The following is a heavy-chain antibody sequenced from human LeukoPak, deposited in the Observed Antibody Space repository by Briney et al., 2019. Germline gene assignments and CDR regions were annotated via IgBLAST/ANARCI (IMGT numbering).Heavy chain of an antibody. Sequence: GGSLRLSCAASGFTFSSYWMTWVRQAPGKGLEGVANIKPDGSEKYYVDSVKGRFTISRDNSKNTLYLQMNSLRAEDTAVYYCARDSFEARYSSLDYWGQGTLVTVSS. V-gene: IGHV3-7*01. CDR1: GFTFSSYW. CDR3: ARDSFEARYSSLDY. CDR2: IKPDGSEK. D-gene: IGHD6-13*01. J-gene: IGHJ4*02.